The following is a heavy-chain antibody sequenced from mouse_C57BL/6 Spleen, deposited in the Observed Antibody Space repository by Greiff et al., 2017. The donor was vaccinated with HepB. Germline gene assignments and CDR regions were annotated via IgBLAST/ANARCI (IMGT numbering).Heavy chain of an antibody. CDR2: IDPNSGGT. V-gene: IGHV1-72*01. Sequence: QPGAGVVEPGWGGGGCGKSSGCTFTSYWMHWVRQRPGRGLEWIGRIDPNSGGTKYNEKFKSKATLTVDKPSSTAYMQLSSLTSEDSAVYYCARSSYYGSSFNYFDYWGQGTTLTVSS. CDR1: GCTFTSYW. D-gene: IGHD1-1*01. J-gene: IGHJ2*01. CDR3: ARSSYYGSSFNYFDY.